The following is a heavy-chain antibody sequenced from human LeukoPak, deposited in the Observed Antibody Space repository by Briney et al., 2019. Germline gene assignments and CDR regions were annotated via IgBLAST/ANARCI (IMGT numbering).Heavy chain of an antibody. CDR3: ASWGDTAMVYGY. D-gene: IGHD5-18*01. Sequence: PSETLSLTCAVYGGSFSAYYWSWIRQPPGKGLEWIGEINHSGSTNYNPSLKSRVTISVDTSKNQFSLKLSSVTAADTAVYYCASWGDTAMVYGYWGQGTLVTVSS. CDR2: INHSGST. CDR1: GGSFSAYY. J-gene: IGHJ4*02. V-gene: IGHV4-34*01.